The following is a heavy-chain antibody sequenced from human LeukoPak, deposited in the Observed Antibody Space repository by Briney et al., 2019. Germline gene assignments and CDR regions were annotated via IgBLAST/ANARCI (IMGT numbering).Heavy chain of an antibody. CDR1: GYTFTSYA. Sequence: ASVKVSCKASGYTFTSYAISWVRQAPGQGLEWMGWISTYNGDTNYAQKLQGRVTMTTETSTNTAYMELRSLRSDDTAVYYCAREQQLGSWYNWFDPWGQGTLVTASS. CDR3: AREQQLGSWYNWFDP. D-gene: IGHD6-13*01. CDR2: ISTYNGDT. V-gene: IGHV1-18*01. J-gene: IGHJ5*02.